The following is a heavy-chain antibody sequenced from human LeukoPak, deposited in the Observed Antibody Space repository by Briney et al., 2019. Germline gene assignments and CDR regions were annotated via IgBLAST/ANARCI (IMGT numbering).Heavy chain of an antibody. CDR1: GYSFTSYW. D-gene: IGHD6-13*01. V-gene: IGHV5-51*01. Sequence: GESLKISCKASGYSFTSYWIGWVRQMPGKGLEWMGVIYPGDSDTRYSPSFQGQVTISADKSISTAYLQWSSLKASDTAMYYRARRDGWGSPGIAAAGPNWYFDLWGRGTLVTVSS. J-gene: IGHJ2*01. CDR2: IYPGDSDT. CDR3: ARRDGWGSPGIAAAGPNWYFDL.